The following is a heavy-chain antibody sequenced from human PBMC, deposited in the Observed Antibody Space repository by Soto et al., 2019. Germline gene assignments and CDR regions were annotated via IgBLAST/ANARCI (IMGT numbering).Heavy chain of an antibody. V-gene: IGHV6-1*01. CDR2: TYYRSKWHY. J-gene: IGHJ4*02. CDR1: GDSVSNNSVA. D-gene: IGHD3-10*01. Sequence: PSQTLSLTCAISGDSVSNNSVAWNWVRQSPSRGLEWLGRTYYRSKWHYDYAPSVRSRITINPDTSMNHFSLQLNSVSPEDAAVYYCARTLRGRGVKYFDDWGQGTLVTVSS. CDR3: ARTLRGRGVKYFDD.